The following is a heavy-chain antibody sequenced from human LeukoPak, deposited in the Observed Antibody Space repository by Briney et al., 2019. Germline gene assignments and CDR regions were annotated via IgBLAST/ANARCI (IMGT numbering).Heavy chain of an antibody. J-gene: IGHJ4*02. CDR3: AREETSITTRPWY. CDR1: GYTFTSYY. CDR2: INPSGGST. Sequence: ASVKVSCKASGYTFTSYYMHWVRQAPGQGLEWMGIINPSGGSTSYAQKFQGRVTMTGDTSISTVYMELSRLTSGDTAVYYCAREETSITTRPWYWGQGTLVTVSS. V-gene: IGHV1-46*01. D-gene: IGHD6-6*01.